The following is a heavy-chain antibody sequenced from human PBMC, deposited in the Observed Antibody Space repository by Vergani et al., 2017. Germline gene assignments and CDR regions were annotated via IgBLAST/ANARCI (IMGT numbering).Heavy chain of an antibody. J-gene: IGHJ4*02. D-gene: IGHD2-15*01. CDR3: ARVSLLADY. CDR1: GLTFDDSA. CDR2: ITWNSGSI. Sequence: EVQLVESGGGLVQPGRSLRLSCAVSGLTFDDSAMHWVRQAPGKGLEWVSGITWNSGSIGYADSVKGRFTISRDNAKNSLYLQMNSLRTEDTAVYYCARVSLLADYWGQGTLVTVSS. V-gene: IGHV3-9*01.